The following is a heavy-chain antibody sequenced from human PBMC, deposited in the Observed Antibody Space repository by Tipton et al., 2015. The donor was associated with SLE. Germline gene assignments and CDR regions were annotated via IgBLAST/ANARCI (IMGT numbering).Heavy chain of an antibody. CDR2: IYYSGST. J-gene: IGHJ4*02. D-gene: IGHD1-1*01. CDR1: GGSVSSYY. CDR3: ARFRREHQLVRLALL. Sequence: TLSLTCTVSGGSVSSYYWSWIRQPPGKGLEWIGYIYYSGSTNYNPSLKSRVTISADTSKNVFSLRLSSVTAADTAMYYCARFRREHQLVRLALLWGQGTLVTVSS. V-gene: IGHV4-59*02.